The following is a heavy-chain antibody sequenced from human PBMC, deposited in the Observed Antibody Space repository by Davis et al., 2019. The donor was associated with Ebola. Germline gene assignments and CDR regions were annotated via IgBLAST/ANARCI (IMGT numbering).Heavy chain of an antibody. CDR1: GLSVSDAW. V-gene: IGHV3-7*01. J-gene: IGHJ4*02. D-gene: IGHD1-26*01. Sequence: GESLKISCAASGLSVSDAWMGWVRQAPEKGLEWVATIKADGSAKYYVDSVKGRFTISRDNVKNSLYLQMDSLRAEDTAVYYCARWASVGYWGQGTLVTVSS. CDR2: IKADGSAK. CDR3: ARWASVGY.